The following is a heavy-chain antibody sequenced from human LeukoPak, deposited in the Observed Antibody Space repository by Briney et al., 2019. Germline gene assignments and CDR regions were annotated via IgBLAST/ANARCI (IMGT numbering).Heavy chain of an antibody. Sequence: PGGSLRLSCAASGFTFSSYTMSWVRQAPGKGLEWVSAISGSGGSTYYADSVKGRFTISRDNSKNTLYLQMNSLRAEDTAVYYCAKEEAYYDFWSGYHRNWFDPWGQGTLVTVSS. CDR1: GFTFSSYT. J-gene: IGHJ5*02. V-gene: IGHV3-23*01. CDR2: ISGSGGST. CDR3: AKEEAYYDFWSGYHRNWFDP. D-gene: IGHD3-3*01.